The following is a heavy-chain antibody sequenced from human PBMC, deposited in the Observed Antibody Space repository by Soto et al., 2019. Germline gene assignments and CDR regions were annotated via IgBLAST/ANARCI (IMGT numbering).Heavy chain of an antibody. J-gene: IGHJ4*02. CDR3: ARFTSYDMLTGYYPYYFDY. CDR1: GFSLSTSGVG. V-gene: IGHV2-5*02. Sequence: QITLKESGPTLVKPTQTLTLTCTFSGFSLSTSGVGVGWIRQPPGKALEWLALIYWDDDKRYSPSLKGRLTIPKDTSKNQVVLTMTNMDPVDTATYYCARFTSYDMLTGYYPYYFDYWGQGTLVTVSS. CDR2: IYWDDDK. D-gene: IGHD3-9*01.